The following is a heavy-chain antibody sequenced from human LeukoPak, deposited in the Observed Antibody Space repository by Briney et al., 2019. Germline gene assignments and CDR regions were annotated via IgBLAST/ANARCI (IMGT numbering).Heavy chain of an antibody. CDR2: IYPGDSDT. J-gene: IGHJ4*02. Sequence: GESLKISCEGSGYSFTTYWIGWVRQMLGKGLEWIGIIYPGDSDTRYSPSFQGQVTISADKSISTAYLQWSSLEASDTAIYYCSRHTTSTWSGYFDYWGQGTLVTVSS. V-gene: IGHV5-51*01. D-gene: IGHD6-13*01. CDR3: SRHTTSTWSGYFDY. CDR1: GYSFTTYW.